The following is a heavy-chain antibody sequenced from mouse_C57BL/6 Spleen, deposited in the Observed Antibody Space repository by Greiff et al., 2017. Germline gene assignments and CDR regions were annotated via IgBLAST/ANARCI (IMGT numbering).Heavy chain of an antibody. Sequence: EVHLVESGPGLVKPSQSLSLTCSVTGYSITSGYYWNWIRQFPGNKLEWMGYISYDGSNNYNPSLKNRISITRDTSKNQFFLKLNSVTTEDTATYYCARDHLYSNYEGYAMDYWGQGTSVTVSS. CDR3: ARDHLYSNYEGYAMDY. V-gene: IGHV3-6*01. CDR1: GYSITSGYY. J-gene: IGHJ4*01. CDR2: ISYDGSN. D-gene: IGHD2-5*01.